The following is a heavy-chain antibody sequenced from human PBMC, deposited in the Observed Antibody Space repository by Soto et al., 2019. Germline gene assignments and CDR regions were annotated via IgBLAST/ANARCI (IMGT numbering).Heavy chain of an antibody. J-gene: IGHJ6*02. CDR3: ARGNGAEAHYDFWSGYYGPYYYYGMDV. CDR1: GYTFTGYY. CDR2: INPNSGGT. Sequence: ASVKVSCKASGYTFTGYYMHWVRQAPGQGLEWMGWINPNSGGTNYAQKFQGRVTMTRDTSISTAYMELSRLRSDDTAVYYCARGNGAEAHYDFWSGYYGPYYYYGMDVWGQGTTVTVSS. V-gene: IGHV1-2*02. D-gene: IGHD3-3*01.